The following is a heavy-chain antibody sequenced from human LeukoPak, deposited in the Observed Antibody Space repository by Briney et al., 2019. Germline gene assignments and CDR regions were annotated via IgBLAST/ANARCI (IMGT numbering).Heavy chain of an antibody. D-gene: IGHD3-3*01. CDR3: ARGLRFLVV. CDR2: INHSGST. Sequence: PSETLSLTCAVYGGSFSGYYWSWIRQPPGKGLEWMGEINHSGSTNYNPSLKSRVTISVDTSKNQFSLKLSSVTAADTAVYYCARGLRFLVVWGQGTTVTVSS. V-gene: IGHV4-34*01. CDR1: GGSFSGYY. J-gene: IGHJ6*02.